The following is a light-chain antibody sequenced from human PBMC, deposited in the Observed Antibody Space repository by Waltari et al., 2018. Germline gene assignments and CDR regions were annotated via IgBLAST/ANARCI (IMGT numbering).Light chain of an antibody. CDR1: QTVLYSSNNKNY. CDR3: QQYYSTPWT. CDR2: WAS. J-gene: IGKJ1*01. Sequence: DIVMTQSPDSLAVSLGERATFNCKSSQTVLYSSNNKNYLSWYQQKPGQPPKLLIYWASTRGSGVPDRFSGSGSGKDVTLTISSLQTEDVAVYYCQQYYSTPWTFGQGTKVAIK. V-gene: IGKV4-1*01.